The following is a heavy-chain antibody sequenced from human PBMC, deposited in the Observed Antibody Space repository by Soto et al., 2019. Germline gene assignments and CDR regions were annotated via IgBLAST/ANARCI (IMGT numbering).Heavy chain of an antibody. CDR1: GYTFSSYG. Sequence: QGQLVQSGGEVTKPGASVKVSCNSSGYTFSSYGISWVRQAPGQGLEWMGWISPYSGHTKEAPKVQRMLTLTTETSTGTAYMELRSLASDDTAVYYCARDRCTTAKCYTHHLDVWGQGTTVIVSS. V-gene: IGHV1-18*04. CDR2: ISPYSGHT. D-gene: IGHD2-8*01. CDR3: ARDRCTTAKCYTHHLDV. J-gene: IGHJ6*02.